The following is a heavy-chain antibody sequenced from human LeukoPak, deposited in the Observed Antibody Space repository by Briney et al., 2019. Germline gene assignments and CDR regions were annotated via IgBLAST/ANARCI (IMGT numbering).Heavy chain of an antibody. V-gene: IGHV3-48*01. J-gene: IGHJ4*02. CDR1: GFTFNTYN. CDR2: ISISSSTI. D-gene: IGHD3-10*01. CDR3: ARAGFTFSDYFGSFFDY. Sequence: GGSLRLSCAGSGFTFNTYNMNWVRQAPGKGLEWVSHISISSSTIYYADSVKGGFTISRDNAKNSMYLQMNSLRAEDTAVYYCARAGFTFSDYFGSFFDYWGQGTLVTVSS.